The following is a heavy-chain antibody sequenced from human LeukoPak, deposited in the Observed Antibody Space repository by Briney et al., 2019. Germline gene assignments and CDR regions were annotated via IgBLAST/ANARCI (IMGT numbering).Heavy chain of an antibody. Sequence: SETLSLTCTVSGGAIISDNFYWGWVRQPPGKGPEWVGSINYSGTTYYNPSLRSRVSISVDTSRTQFFLRLNSVTAADTAVYYCGRLFDSWGQGILVTVSS. CDR1: GGAIISDNFY. J-gene: IGHJ4*02. CDR3: GRLFDS. CDR2: INYSGTT. V-gene: IGHV4-39*01.